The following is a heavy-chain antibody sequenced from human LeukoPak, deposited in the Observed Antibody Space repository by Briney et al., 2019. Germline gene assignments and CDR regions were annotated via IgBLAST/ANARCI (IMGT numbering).Heavy chain of an antibody. CDR2: IYYSGST. CDR1: GGSISSNNYY. D-gene: IGHD3-22*01. CDR3: ARRGKHYYDSSGYYDY. V-gene: IGHV4-39*07. J-gene: IGHJ4*02. Sequence: SETLSLTCTVSGGSISSNNYYWGWIRQPPGKGLEWIGSIYYSGSTYYNPSLKSRVSISVDTSEKQFSLKLTSVTAADTAVYYCARRGKHYYDSSGYYDYWGQGTLVTVSS.